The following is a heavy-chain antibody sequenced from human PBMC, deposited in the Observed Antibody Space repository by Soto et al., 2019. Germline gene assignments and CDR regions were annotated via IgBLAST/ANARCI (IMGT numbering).Heavy chain of an antibody. CDR2: INAGNGNT. D-gene: IGHD6-13*01. CDR1: GYTFTSYA. Sequence: ASVKVSCKASGYTFTSYAMHWVRQAPGQRLEWMGWINAGNGNTKYAQKFQGRVTMTRDTSVSTAYMELSSLRSEDTAVYYCARGVGIAAADRPGFDYWGQGTQVTVSS. V-gene: IGHV1-3*01. CDR3: ARGVGIAAADRPGFDY. J-gene: IGHJ4*02.